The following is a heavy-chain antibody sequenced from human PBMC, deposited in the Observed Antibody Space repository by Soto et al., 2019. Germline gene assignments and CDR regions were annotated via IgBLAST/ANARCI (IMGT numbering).Heavy chain of an antibody. CDR3: AMSVSTKTAPIDY. CDR2: ITPSSGST. Sequence: QVQLVQSGAEGKNPGASVKVSCKASGYTFTTYYMHWLRQARGQGLEWMGIITPSSGSTRYEQKFQARVTMTRDTSTSTVYMELSSLRSEDTAVYYCAMSVSTKTAPIDYWGQGTLVTVSS. CDR1: GYTFTTYY. V-gene: IGHV1-46*01. D-gene: IGHD4-17*01. J-gene: IGHJ4*02.